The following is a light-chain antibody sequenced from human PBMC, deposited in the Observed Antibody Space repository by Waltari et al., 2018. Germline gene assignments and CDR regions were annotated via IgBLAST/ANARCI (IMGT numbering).Light chain of an antibody. J-gene: IGLJ3*02. CDR3: SMYMGSGIWV. V-gene: IGLV8-61*01. Sequence: QTVVTQEPSLSVSPGGTVTLTCALSSGSVSSTSYATWYRQTPGQAPRTLVDKGNSLSFGVPDRFSGSVLGNKAARTITGAQSDDESDYFCSMYMGSGIWVFGGGTQLTVL. CDR1: SGSVSSTSY. CDR2: KGN.